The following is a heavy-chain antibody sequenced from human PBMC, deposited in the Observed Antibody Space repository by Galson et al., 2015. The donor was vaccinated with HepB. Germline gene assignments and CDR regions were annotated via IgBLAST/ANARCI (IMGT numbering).Heavy chain of an antibody. CDR2: ISSNGGST. D-gene: IGHD2-8*01. V-gene: IGHV3-64D*06. CDR3: ARDVWPNWFDP. CDR1: GFTFSSYA. J-gene: IGHJ5*02. Sequence: SLRLSCAASGFTFSSYAMHWVRQAPGKGLEYVSAISSNGGSTYYADSVKGRFTISRDNSKNTLYLQMSSLRAEDTAVYYCARDVWPNWFDPWGQGTLVTVSS.